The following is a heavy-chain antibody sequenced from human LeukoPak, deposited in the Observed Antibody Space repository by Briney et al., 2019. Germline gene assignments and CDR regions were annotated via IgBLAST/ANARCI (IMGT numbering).Heavy chain of an antibody. Sequence: GGSLRLSCAASGFTFISYGMHWVRQAPGKVLEWVAAIWYDGSNKYYADSVKGRFTISRDNSKNTLYLQMNSLRAEDTAVYYCARDGGSGWDRWGQGNLVTVSS. CDR1: GFTFISYG. CDR2: IWYDGSNK. V-gene: IGHV3-33*01. J-gene: IGHJ4*02. D-gene: IGHD6-19*01. CDR3: ARDGGSGWDR.